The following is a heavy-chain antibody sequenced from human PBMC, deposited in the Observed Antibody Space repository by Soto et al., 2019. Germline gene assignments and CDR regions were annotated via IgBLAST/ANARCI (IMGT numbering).Heavy chain of an antibody. V-gene: IGHV3-23*01. Sequence: PGGSLRLSCAASGFTFSSYAMSWVRQAPGKGLEWVSAISGSGGSTYYADSVKGRFTISRDNSKNTLYLQMNSLRAEDTAVYYCAKDREYSSSSRRLSNWFDPSGKGTLLTVSS. CDR1: GFTFSSYA. J-gene: IGHJ5*02. CDR3: AKDREYSSSSRRLSNWFDP. D-gene: IGHD6-6*01. CDR2: ISGSGGST.